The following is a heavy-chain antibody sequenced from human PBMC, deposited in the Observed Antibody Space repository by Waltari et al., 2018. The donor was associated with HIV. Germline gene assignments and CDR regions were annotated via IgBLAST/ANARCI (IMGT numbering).Heavy chain of an antibody. J-gene: IGHJ5*02. Sequence: QVQLQQWGAGLLKPSETLSLTCAVYGGSFSGSYWSWIRQPPGQGLEWIGEINHSGSTNYNPSLKSRVTISVDTSKNQFSLKLSSVTAADTAVYYCARAGLGLLSIAARPLGWFDPWGQGTLVTVSS. V-gene: IGHV4-34*01. CDR3: ARAGLGLLSIAARPLGWFDP. CDR1: GGSFSGSY. D-gene: IGHD6-6*01. CDR2: INHSGST.